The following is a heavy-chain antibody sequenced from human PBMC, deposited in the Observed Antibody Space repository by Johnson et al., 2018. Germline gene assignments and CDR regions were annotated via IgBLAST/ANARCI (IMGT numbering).Heavy chain of an antibody. CDR3: AKDLCGDYGAYYYSYGMDV. CDR1: GFTFSSYA. V-gene: IGHV3-30-3*01. D-gene: IGHD4-17*01. CDR2: ISYDGSNK. J-gene: IGHJ6*02. Sequence: QVQLVESGGGLVKPGGSLRLSCAASGFTFSSYAMHWVRQAPGKGLEWVAVISYDGSNKYYADSVKGRFTISRDNSKNTLYLQMNSLRAEDTAVYYCAKDLCGDYGAYYYSYGMDVWGQGTTVTVSS.